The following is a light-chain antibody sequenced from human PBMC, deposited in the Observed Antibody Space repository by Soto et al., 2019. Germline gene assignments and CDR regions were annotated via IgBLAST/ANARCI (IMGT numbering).Light chain of an antibody. Sequence: EIVLTQSPGTLSLSPGERATLSCRASQSISSRSLAWYQQKPGQAPRLVIFGTSSRAIGIPDRFSASGSATDFTLTISRLEPEDFAAYYCHQYGNSPFTFGPGTKVDIK. J-gene: IGKJ3*01. CDR3: HQYGNSPFT. CDR1: QSISSRS. V-gene: IGKV3-20*01. CDR2: GTS.